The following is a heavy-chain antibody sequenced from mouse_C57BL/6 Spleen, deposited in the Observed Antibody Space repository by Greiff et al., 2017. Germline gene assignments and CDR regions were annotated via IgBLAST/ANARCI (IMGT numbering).Heavy chain of an antibody. Sequence: VQLQQSGPELVKPGASVKISCKASGYSFTGYYMNWVKQSPEKSLEWIGEINPSTGGTTYNQKFKAKATLAVDKSSSTAYMQLKSLTSEDSAVYYCARSGMNDGYSAWFAYWGQGTLVTVSA. J-gene: IGHJ3*01. CDR3: ARSGMNDGYSAWFAY. D-gene: IGHD2-3*01. CDR1: GYSFTGYY. CDR2: INPSTGGT. V-gene: IGHV1-42*01.